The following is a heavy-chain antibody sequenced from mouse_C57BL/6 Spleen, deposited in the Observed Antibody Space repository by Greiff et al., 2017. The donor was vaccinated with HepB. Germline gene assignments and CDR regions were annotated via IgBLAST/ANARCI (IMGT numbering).Heavy chain of an antibody. Sequence: QVQLQQPGAELVKPGASVKLSCKASGYTFTSYWMQWVKQRPGQGLEWIGEIDPSDSYTNYNQKFKGKATLTVDTSSSTAYMQLSSLTSEDSAVYCCARRRAYYGREGYYFDYWGQGTTLTVSS. CDR1: GYTFTSYW. CDR3: ARRRAYYGREGYYFDY. J-gene: IGHJ2*01. D-gene: IGHD1-1*01. CDR2: IDPSDSYT. V-gene: IGHV1-50*01.